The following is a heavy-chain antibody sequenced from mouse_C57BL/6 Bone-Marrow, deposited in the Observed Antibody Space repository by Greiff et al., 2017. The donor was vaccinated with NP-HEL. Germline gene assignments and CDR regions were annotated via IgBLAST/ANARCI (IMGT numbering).Heavy chain of an antibody. CDR2: IYPGDGDT. CDR1: GYAFSSYW. J-gene: IGHJ2*01. D-gene: IGHD2-5*01. Sequence: VQLQQSGAELVKPGASVKISCKASGYAFSSYWMNWVKQRPGKGLEWIGQIYPGDGDTNYNGKFKGKATLTADKSSSTAYMQLSSLTSEDSAVYFCPRSPNSNYFDYWGQGTTLTVSS. V-gene: IGHV1-80*01. CDR3: PRSPNSNYFDY.